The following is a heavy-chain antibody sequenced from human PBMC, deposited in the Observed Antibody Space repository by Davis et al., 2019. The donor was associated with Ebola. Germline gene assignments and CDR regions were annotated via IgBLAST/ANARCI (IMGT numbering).Heavy chain of an antibody. CDR3: ARAVVVPYYGMDV. Sequence: AASVKVSCKASGYTFTSYYMHWVRQAPGQGLEWMGIINPSGGSTSYAQKFQGRVTMTRDTSTSTVYMELSSLRSEDTAMYYCARAVVVPYYGMDVWGQGTTVTVSS. D-gene: IGHD2-2*01. V-gene: IGHV1-46*01. CDR2: INPSGGST. CDR1: GYTFTSYY. J-gene: IGHJ6*02.